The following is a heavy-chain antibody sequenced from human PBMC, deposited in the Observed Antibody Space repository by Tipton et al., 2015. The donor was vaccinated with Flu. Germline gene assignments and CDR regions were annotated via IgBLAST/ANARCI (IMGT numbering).Heavy chain of an antibody. CDR2: ITGSDGRT. J-gene: IGHJ4*02. D-gene: IGHD6-19*01. CDR1: GFTVSSNY. CDR3: AKEIAVAGTPYFDY. Sequence: SLRLSCAASGFTVSSNYMSWVRQTPEKGLEWVSGITGSDGRTFYADSAKGRFTISRDNSKNTLYLQMNSLRAEDTAVYYCAKEIAVAGTPYFDYWGQGMLVTVSP. V-gene: IGHV3-23*01.